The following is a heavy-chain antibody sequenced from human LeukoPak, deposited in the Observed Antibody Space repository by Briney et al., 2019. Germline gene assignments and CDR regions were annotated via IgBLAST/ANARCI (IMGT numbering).Heavy chain of an antibody. CDR1: GFTFSTFS. CDR3: ARRTFPNDAFDI. J-gene: IGHJ3*02. D-gene: IGHD1-7*01. V-gene: IGHV3-21*01. Sequence: PGGSLRLSCAASGFTFSTFSMNWVRQTPGKGPEWVSAISGSGSDIYYADSVKGRFTISRDNPKRSLYLQMNSLRAEDTAVYYCARRTFPNDAFDIWGQGTMVTVSS. CDR2: ISGSGSDI.